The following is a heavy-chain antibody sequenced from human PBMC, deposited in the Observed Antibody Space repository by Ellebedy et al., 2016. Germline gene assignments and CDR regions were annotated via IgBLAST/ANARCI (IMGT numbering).Heavy chain of an antibody. J-gene: IGHJ3*02. V-gene: IGHV3-48*04. CDR2: IDPTSTSI. Sequence: GESLKISXSASGFTLSAFSIHWVRQAPGKGLEWIAYIDPTSTSIQYADSVRGRFSISRDHATNSLYLHMSSLSVDDTAIYYCARDVLTGPRFEAFDIWGQGTMVTVSS. D-gene: IGHD3-10*02. CDR3: ARDVLTGPRFEAFDI. CDR1: GFTLSAFS.